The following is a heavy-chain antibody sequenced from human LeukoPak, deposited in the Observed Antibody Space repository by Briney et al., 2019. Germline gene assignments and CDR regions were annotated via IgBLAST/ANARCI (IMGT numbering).Heavy chain of an antibody. CDR1: GVTFSNYW. D-gene: IGHD2-21*01. Sequence: GGSLRLSCAASGVTFSNYWMSWVRQAPGKGLEWVASIHQHGNEKYFVDSVKGRVTISRDNAKNSLYLQMHSLRAEDTAVYYCARDYSRSGTHWGQGTLVTVSS. J-gene: IGHJ4*02. CDR3: ARDYSRSGTH. V-gene: IGHV3-7*01. CDR2: IHQHGNEK.